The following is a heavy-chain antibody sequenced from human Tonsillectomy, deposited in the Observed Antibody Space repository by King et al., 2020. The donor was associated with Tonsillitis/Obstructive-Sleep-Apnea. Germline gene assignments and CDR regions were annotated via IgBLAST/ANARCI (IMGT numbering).Heavy chain of an antibody. CDR2: IYPGDSDT. D-gene: IGHD2-15*01. J-gene: IGHJ4*02. CDR3: ATSVGYCSGGSCSFDH. Sequence: QLVQSGAEVKKPGESLKISCKGSVYSFTNYWIGWVRQMPGKGLEWMGIIYPGDSDTRYSPSFQGLVTISADKSTSTAYLQWSSLKASDTAMYYCATSVGYCSGGSCSFDHWGQGTLVTVSS. V-gene: IGHV5-51*01. CDR1: VYSFTNYW.